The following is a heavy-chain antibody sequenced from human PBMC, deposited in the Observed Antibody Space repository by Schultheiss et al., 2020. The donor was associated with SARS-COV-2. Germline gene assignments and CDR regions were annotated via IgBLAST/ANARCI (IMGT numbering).Heavy chain of an antibody. CDR2: IYPDDSET. CDR3: ARQFASAYCGGDCSNWYFDL. D-gene: IGHD2-21*02. Sequence: GGSLRLSCKGSGYSFTSYWIGWVRQMPGKGLEWMGIIYPDDSETRYSPSFQGQVTISADKSISTAYLQWSSLKASDTAMYYCARQFASAYCGGDCSNWYFDLWGRGTLVTVSS. V-gene: IGHV5-51*01. CDR1: GYSFTSYW. J-gene: IGHJ2*01.